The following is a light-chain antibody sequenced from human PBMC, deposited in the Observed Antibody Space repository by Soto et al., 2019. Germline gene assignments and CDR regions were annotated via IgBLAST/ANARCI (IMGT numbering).Light chain of an antibody. V-gene: IGKV3-20*01. J-gene: IGKJ5*01. CDR3: QQYGSSLPIT. Sequence: LTQSPASLYLSPGERATLSCRASQSVSSSYLAWYQQKPGQAPRLLIYGASSRATDIPDRFSGSGSGTDFTLTISRLEPEDFAVYYCQQYGSSLPITFGQGTRLEIK. CDR2: GAS. CDR1: QSVSSSY.